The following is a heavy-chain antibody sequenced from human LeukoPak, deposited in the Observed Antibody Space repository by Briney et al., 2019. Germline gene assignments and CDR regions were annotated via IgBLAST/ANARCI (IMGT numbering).Heavy chain of an antibody. CDR1: GGSISSYY. V-gene: IGHV4-4*09. Sequence: SGTLSLTCTVSGGSISSYYWSWIRQPPGKGLEWIGYIYTSGSTNYNPSLKSRVTISVDTSKNQFSLKLSSVTAADTAVYYCARRMVDTARNWFDPWGQGTLVTVSS. D-gene: IGHD5-18*01. CDR3: ARRMVDTARNWFDP. CDR2: IYTSGST. J-gene: IGHJ5*02.